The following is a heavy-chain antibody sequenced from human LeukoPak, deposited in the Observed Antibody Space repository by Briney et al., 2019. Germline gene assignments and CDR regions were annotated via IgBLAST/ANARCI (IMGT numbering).Heavy chain of an antibody. CDR3: ARHANIAVAGETFDI. J-gene: IGHJ4*02. CDR1: GGSISSYY. D-gene: IGHD6-19*01. Sequence: SETLSLTCTVSGGSISSYYWSWIRQSPGKGLEWIGDIYYSGSTNYSPALKSRVTISADMSRNQFSLRLSSVTAADTAVYYCARHANIAVAGETFDIWGQGTLVTVSS. CDR2: IYYSGST. V-gene: IGHV4-59*08.